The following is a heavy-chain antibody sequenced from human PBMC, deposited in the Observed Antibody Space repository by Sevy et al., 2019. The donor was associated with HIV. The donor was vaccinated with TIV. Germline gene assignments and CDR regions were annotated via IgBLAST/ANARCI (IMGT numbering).Heavy chain of an antibody. CDR1: GFTFDDYA. D-gene: IGHD1-1*01. Sequence: GGSLRLSCVSSGFTFDDYAMHWVRQAPGKGLEWVSSINWNSGTSRYAASVKGRFTSYRENAKNSLYLQMDSLRVEDSALYHCAKGSSLEWGDYFDFWGQGTLVTVSS. CDR2: INWNSGTS. V-gene: IGHV3-9*01. J-gene: IGHJ4*02. CDR3: AKGSSLEWGDYFDF.